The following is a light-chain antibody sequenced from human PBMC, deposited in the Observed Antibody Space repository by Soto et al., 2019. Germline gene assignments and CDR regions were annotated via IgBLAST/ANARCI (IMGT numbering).Light chain of an antibody. CDR1: QSVSSY. J-gene: IGKJ2*01. CDR2: DAS. V-gene: IGKV3-11*01. Sequence: EIVLTQSPATLSLSPGERATLSCRASQSVSSYLAWYQQKPGQAPRLLIYDASNRATGIPARFSGSGSGTDFTLTISSLEPEDFATYFCQQSYISPYTFGQGTKLDI. CDR3: QQSYISPYT.